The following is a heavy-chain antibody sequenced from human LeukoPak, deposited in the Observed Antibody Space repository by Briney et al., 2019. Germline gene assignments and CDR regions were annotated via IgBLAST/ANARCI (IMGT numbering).Heavy chain of an antibody. Sequence: TGGSLRLSCAASGFNFANHAMSWVRQTAGKGLEWVSAISGGGDITYYADSVKGRFTISRDNSKNTLYLQMNSLRAEDTAVYYCAKSLGLLGNDAFDIWGQGTMVTVSS. V-gene: IGHV3-23*01. CDR2: ISGGGDIT. J-gene: IGHJ3*02. CDR1: GFNFANHA. D-gene: IGHD7-27*01. CDR3: AKSLGLLGNDAFDI.